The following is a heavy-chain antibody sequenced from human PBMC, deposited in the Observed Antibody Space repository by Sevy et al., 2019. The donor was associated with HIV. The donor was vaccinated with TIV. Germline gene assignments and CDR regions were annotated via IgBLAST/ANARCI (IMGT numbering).Heavy chain of an antibody. CDR3: ARAEQTYFFDY. J-gene: IGHJ4*02. CDR1: GFTFGTYG. CDR2: ITGYSTDI. Sequence: GGSLRLSCVASGFTFGTYGMDWVRQAPGKGLEWVSTITGYSTDIYYADSVKGRFTISRDDAKNSLYLQMNGLRAEDTAIYYCARAEQTYFFDYWGQGTLVTVSS. V-gene: IGHV3-21*06.